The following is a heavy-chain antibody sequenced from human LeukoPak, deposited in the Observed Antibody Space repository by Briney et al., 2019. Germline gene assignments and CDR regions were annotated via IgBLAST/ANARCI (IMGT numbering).Heavy chain of an antibody. CDR2: ISYDGSNK. Sequence: GGSLRLSCTASGFIFSTHGMHWVRQAPGKGLEWVAAISYDGSNKNYADSVKGRFTISRDNSKNTLYLQMNSLRAEDTAVYYCARGVRIAVAGYIDYWGQGTLVTVSS. CDR3: ARGVRIAVAGYIDY. V-gene: IGHV3-30*19. CDR1: GFIFSTHG. D-gene: IGHD6-19*01. J-gene: IGHJ4*02.